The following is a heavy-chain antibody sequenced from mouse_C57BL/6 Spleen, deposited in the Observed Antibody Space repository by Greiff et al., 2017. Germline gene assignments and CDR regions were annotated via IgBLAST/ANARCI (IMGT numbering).Heavy chain of an antibody. V-gene: IGHV1-82*01. D-gene: IGHD2-5*01. CDR3: ARAYYSNSFDD. CDR2: LYPGDGDT. CDR1: GYAFSSSW. J-gene: IGHJ2*01. Sequence: QVQLQQSGPELVKPGASVKISCKASGYAFSSSWMNWVKQRPGKGLEWIGRLYPGDGDTNYNGKFKGQATLTADKSSSTAYMQLSSLTSEDSAVYFCARAYYSNSFDDGGQGTTLTVSS.